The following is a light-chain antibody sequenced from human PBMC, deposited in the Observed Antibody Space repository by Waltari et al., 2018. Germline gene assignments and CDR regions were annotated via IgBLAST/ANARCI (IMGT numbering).Light chain of an antibody. CDR3: QQYDNWPPAT. CDR1: QSVSSK. Sequence: EIVMTQSPATLSVSPGERVPLPCRASQSVSSKLAWYQQKGGQAPRLLIYGSSTRATGIPARFSGSGSGTEFTLTISSLQSEDFAVYYCQQYDNWPPATFGQGTKVEI. J-gene: IGKJ1*01. CDR2: GSS. V-gene: IGKV3-15*01.